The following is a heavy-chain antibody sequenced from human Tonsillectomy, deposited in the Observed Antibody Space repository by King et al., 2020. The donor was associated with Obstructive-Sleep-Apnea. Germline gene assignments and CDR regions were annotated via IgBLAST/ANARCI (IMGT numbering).Heavy chain of an antibody. J-gene: IGHJ4*02. CDR2: ISGRGETT. D-gene: IGHD5-24*01. CDR3: VSRRDAYGSSLVY. Sequence: VQLVESGGGLIRPGGSLRLSCTASGFTFTNYAMSWVRQAPGKALEWVSEISGRGETTHYAGALKGRLSISRDNSENTMYLQMNSLRVGDTAIYYCVSRRDAYGSSLVYWGQGALVTVSS. CDR1: GFTFTNYA. V-gene: IGHV3-23*04.